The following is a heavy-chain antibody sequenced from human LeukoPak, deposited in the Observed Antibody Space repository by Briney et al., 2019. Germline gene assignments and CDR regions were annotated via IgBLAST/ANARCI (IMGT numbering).Heavy chain of an antibody. D-gene: IGHD1-26*01. V-gene: IGHV1-2*02. CDR2: INPNSGGT. CDR3: ARHPYSGSYHFDY. Sequence: GASVTLSCKASGYIFTVYYMHWVRQPHGQGLEWMGSINPNSGGTNSAQKFQGRVTMTRDTSISTAYMELRRLTSGDTAVYYCARHPYSGSYHFDYWGQGTLVTVSS. CDR1: GYIFTVYY. J-gene: IGHJ4*02.